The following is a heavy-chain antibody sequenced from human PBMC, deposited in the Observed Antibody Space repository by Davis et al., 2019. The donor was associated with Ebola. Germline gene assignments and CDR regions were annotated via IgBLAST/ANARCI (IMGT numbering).Heavy chain of an antibody. CDR3: ARERPSVTTSTGAFDI. Sequence: GESLKISCAASGFTFSSYWMSWVRQAPGKGLEWVANIKQDGSEKYYVDFVKGRFTISRDNAKNSLYLQMNSLRAEDTAVYYCARERPSVTTSTGAFDIWGQGTMVTVSS. CDR2: IKQDGSEK. J-gene: IGHJ3*02. CDR1: GFTFSSYW. V-gene: IGHV3-7*01. D-gene: IGHD4-17*01.